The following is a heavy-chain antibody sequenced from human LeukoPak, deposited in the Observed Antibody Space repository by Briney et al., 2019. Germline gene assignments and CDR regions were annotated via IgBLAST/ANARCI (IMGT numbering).Heavy chain of an antibody. D-gene: IGHD1-26*01. CDR2: ISGSGGST. Sequence: GGSLRLSCAASGFTFSSYAMSWVRQAPGKGLEWVSAISGSGGSTYYADSVKGRFTISRDNSKNTLYLQMNSLRAEDTAVYYCAKDCVGANSFCPFDYWGQGTLVTVSS. V-gene: IGHV3-23*01. CDR1: GFTFSSYA. CDR3: AKDCVGANSFCPFDY. J-gene: IGHJ4*02.